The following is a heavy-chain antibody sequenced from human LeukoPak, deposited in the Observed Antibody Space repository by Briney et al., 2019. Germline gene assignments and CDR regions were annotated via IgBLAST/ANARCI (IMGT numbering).Heavy chain of an antibody. Sequence: GGSLRLSCAASGFTFNYYMMTWVRQAPGKGLERVSSISGSSSHLYYADSVKGRFTISRDNAKNAVYLQMNSLRGEDMAVYYCARDRTSVGGLDYWGQGTPVTVSS. D-gene: IGHD4-23*01. CDR3: ARDRTSVGGLDY. V-gene: IGHV3-21*01. CDR1: GFTFNYYM. J-gene: IGHJ4*02. CDR2: ISGSSSHL.